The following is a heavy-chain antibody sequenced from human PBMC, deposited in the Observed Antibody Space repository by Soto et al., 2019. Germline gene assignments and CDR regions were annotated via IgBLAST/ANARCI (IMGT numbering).Heavy chain of an antibody. CDR3: ARHQSHSSSYVDP. V-gene: IGHV4-39*01. J-gene: IGHJ5*02. CDR2: IYYSGST. Sequence: QLQLQESGPGLVKPSETLSLTCTVSGGSISSSSYYWGWIRQPPGKGLEWIGSIYYSGSTYYNPSLKSRVTIAVDTSTNQFSLKLSSVTAADTAVYYCARHQSHSSSYVDPWGQGTLVTVSS. CDR1: GGSISSSSYY. D-gene: IGHD6-13*01.